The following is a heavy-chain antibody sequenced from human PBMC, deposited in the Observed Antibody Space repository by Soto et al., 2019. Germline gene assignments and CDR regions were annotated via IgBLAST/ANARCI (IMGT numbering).Heavy chain of an antibody. CDR1: GFTFSSYG. Sequence: GGSLRLSCAASGFTFSSYGMHWVRQAPGKGLEWVAVISYDGSNKYYADSVKGRFTISRDNSKNTLYLQMNSLRAEDTAVYYCAKDRNLCSGGSCYSSFDYWGQGTLVTVSS. V-gene: IGHV3-30*18. CDR3: AKDRNLCSGGSCYSSFDY. D-gene: IGHD2-15*01. J-gene: IGHJ4*02. CDR2: ISYDGSNK.